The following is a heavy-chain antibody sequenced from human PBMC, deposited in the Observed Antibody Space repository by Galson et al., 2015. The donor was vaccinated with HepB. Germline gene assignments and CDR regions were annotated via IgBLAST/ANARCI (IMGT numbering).Heavy chain of an antibody. CDR1: GFTFSNYS. V-gene: IGHV3-21*01. CDR2: ISSNSIYI. D-gene: IGHD6-25*01. J-gene: IGHJ5*02. Sequence: SLRLSCAASGFTFSNYSMNWVRQAPRKGLEWVSSISSNSIYIYYADSMEGRFTISRDNAKSALYLQMNSLTAEDTAVYYCARAALGWFDPWGQGTLVTVSS. CDR3: ARAALGWFDP.